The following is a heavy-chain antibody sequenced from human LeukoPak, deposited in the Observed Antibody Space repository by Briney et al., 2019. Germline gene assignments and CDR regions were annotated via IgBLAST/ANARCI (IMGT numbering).Heavy chain of an antibody. CDR3: ARDRRYCSGSSCYSGVDY. J-gene: IGHJ4*02. V-gene: IGHV3-53*01. CDR1: GFTVSSNY. Sequence: GGSLRLSCPAFGFTVSSNYMTWVRQAPGKGLEWVSVIYSGGSTYYGDSVKGRFTISRDNSKNTLYLQMNSLRAEDTAVYYCARDRRYCSGSSCYSGVDYWGQGTLVTVSS. D-gene: IGHD2-15*01. CDR2: IYSGGST.